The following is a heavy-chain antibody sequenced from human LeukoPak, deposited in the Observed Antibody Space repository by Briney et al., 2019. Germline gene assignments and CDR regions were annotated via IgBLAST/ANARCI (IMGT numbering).Heavy chain of an antibody. J-gene: IGHJ4*02. V-gene: IGHV3-7*04. D-gene: IGHD6-13*01. CDR3: ARSLGGIAAATFDY. Sequence: GGSLRLSCAASGFTVSGNYMSWVRQAPGKGLEWVANIKQDGSEKYYVESVKGRFTISRDNAKKSLYLQMNSLRAEDTAVYYCARSLGGIAAATFDYWGQGTLVTVSS. CDR1: GFTVSGNY. CDR2: IKQDGSEK.